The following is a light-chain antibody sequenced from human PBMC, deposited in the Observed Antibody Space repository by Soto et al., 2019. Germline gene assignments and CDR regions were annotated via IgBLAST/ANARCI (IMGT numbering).Light chain of an antibody. J-gene: IGKJ1*01. CDR1: QSISSW. CDR2: DAS. V-gene: IGKV1-5*01. CDR3: QQYKGQVWA. Sequence: AVSEGVEERVGITWRASQSISSWFAWYQQKPGKAPKLLIYDASILESEVPTRFSGGVSASVFTRTIDILHADDFSPYFCQQYKGQVWAFPEGTKVDIK.